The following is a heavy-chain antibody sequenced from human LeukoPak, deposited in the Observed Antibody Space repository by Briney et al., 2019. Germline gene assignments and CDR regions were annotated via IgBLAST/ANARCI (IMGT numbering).Heavy chain of an antibody. J-gene: IGHJ5*02. CDR2: INPHSGGI. Sequence: ASVKVSCKASGYTFTGYYMNWVRQAPGKGLEWMGWINPHSGGINYAQRFQGRVTMTTDTSINTAYMELSSLRSDDTAVYFCARTVVAATPDYNWFDPWGQGTLVTVSS. CDR1: GYTFTGYY. V-gene: IGHV1-2*02. D-gene: IGHD2-15*01. CDR3: ARTVVAATPDYNWFDP.